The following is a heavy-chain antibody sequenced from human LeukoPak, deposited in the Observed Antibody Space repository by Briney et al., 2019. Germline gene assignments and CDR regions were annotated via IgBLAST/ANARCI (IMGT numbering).Heavy chain of an antibody. J-gene: IGHJ6*03. CDR2: ISWNSGSI. V-gene: IGHV3-9*01. CDR1: GFTFDDYA. Sequence: GGSLRLSCAASGFTFDDYAMHWVRQAPGKGLEWVSGISWNSGSIGYADSVKGRFTISRDNSKNTLYLQMNSLRAEDTAVYYCAKDPNFYYCMDVWGKGTTVTISS. CDR3: AKDPNFYYCMDV.